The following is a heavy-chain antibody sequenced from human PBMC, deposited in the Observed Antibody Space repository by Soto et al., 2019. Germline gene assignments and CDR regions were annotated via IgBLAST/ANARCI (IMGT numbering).Heavy chain of an antibody. V-gene: IGHV3-30*18. Sequence: QVHLVESGGGVVQPGRSLRLSCAASGFTFSNYGMHRVRQAPGKGLEWVAIISYDGDNEYYADSVRGRFTNSRDNSKNTLYLQTSSLRHEDTAVYYCAKDGGPVYCNSPGCSAKHFDYWGQGTLVTVSS. J-gene: IGHJ4*02. D-gene: IGHD2-2*01. CDR2: ISYDGDNE. CDR1: GFTFSNYG. CDR3: AKDGGPVYCNSPGCSAKHFDY.